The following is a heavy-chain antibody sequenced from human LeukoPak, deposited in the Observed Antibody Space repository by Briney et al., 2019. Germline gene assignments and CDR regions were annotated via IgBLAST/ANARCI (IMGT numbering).Heavy chain of an antibody. J-gene: IGHJ4*02. CDR3: ARGEQEMATMSIDY. D-gene: IGHD5-24*01. CDR2: IYSGGST. CDR1: GFTVSDNY. Sequence: GGSLRLSCAASGFTVSDNYMSWVRQAPGKGLEWVSVIYSGGSTYYADSVKGRFTISRDNSKNTLYLQMNSLRAEDTAVYYCARGEQEMATMSIDYWGQGTLVTLSS. V-gene: IGHV3-53*01.